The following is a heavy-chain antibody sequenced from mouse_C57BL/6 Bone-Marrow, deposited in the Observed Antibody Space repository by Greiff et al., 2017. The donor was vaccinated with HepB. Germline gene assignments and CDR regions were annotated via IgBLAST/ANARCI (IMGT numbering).Heavy chain of an antibody. D-gene: IGHD2-5*01. CDR3: ASDSNYEGVCWYFDV. V-gene: IGHV1-75*01. J-gene: IGHJ1*03. Sequence: QVQLKESGPELVKPGASVKISCKASGYTFTDYYINWVKQRPGQGLEWIGWIFPGSGSTYYNEKFKGKATLTVDKSSSTAYMLLSSLTSEDSAVYFCASDSNYEGVCWYFDVWGTGTTVTVSS. CDR1: GYTFTDYY. CDR2: IFPGSGST.